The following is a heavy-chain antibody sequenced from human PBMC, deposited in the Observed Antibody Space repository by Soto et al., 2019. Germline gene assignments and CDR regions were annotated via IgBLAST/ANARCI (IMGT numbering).Heavy chain of an antibody. J-gene: IGHJ4*02. V-gene: IGHV3-21*01. CDR2: ISSSSSYI. D-gene: IGHD6-13*01. CDR1: GFTFSSYS. CDR3: AREPSGSSWSFDY. Sequence: GGSLRLSCAASGFTFSSYSMNWVRQAPGKGLEWVSSISSSSSYIYYADSGKGRFTISRDNAKNSLFLQMNSLGAEDTAVYYCAREPSGSSWSFDYWGQGTLVTVSS.